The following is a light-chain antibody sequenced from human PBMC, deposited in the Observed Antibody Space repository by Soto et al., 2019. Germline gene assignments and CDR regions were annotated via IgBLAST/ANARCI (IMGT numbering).Light chain of an antibody. Sequence: QSVLTQPDSVSGSPGQSIIISCTGTSSDVGGYNYVSWYQQHPGKAPKLMIYDVSNRPSGVSNRFSGSKSGNTASLTISGLQAEDEADYYCSSYTSSSTLVFGGGTKLTVL. CDR3: SSYTSSSTLV. CDR1: SSDVGGYNY. J-gene: IGLJ2*01. V-gene: IGLV2-14*01. CDR2: DVS.